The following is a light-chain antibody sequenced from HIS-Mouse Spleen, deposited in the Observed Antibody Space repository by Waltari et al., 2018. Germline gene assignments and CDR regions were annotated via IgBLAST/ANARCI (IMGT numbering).Light chain of an antibody. J-gene: IGLJ3*02. Sequence: QSALTQPRSVSGSPGQSVTISCTGTSSDVGGYNYVPWYQQPPGKAPKLMIYDVSKRPSGVPDRFSGSKSGTTASLTISGLQAEDEADYYCCSYAGSYTWVFGGGTKLTVL. CDR1: SSDVGGYNY. CDR3: CSYAGSYTWV. V-gene: IGLV2-11*01. CDR2: DVS.